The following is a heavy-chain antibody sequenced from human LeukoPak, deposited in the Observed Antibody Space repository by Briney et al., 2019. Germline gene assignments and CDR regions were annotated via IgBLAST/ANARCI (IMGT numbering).Heavy chain of an antibody. D-gene: IGHD3-22*01. CDR2: IYYSGST. J-gene: IGHJ6*03. CDR3: ATSTRYDSSGYYYPYYYYYMDV. CDR1: GGSISSYY. Sequence: PSETLSLTCTVSGGSISSYYWSWIRQPPGKGLEWIGYIYYSGSTNYNPSFKSRVTISVDTSKNQFSLKLSSVTAADTAVYYCATSTRYDSSGYYYPYYYYYMDVWGRGTTVTVSS. V-gene: IGHV4-59*01.